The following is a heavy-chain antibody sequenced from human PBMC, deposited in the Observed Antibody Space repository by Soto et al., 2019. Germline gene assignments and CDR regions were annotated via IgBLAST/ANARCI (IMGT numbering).Heavy chain of an antibody. V-gene: IGHV4-39*01. CDR1: GGSISSSSYY. D-gene: IGHD4-17*01. CDR3: ARQTTTGGDFDY. Sequence: SETLSLTCTVSGGSISSSSYYWGWIRQPPGKGLEWIGSIYYSGSTYYNPSLKSRVTISVDTSKNQFSLKLSSVTAADTAVYYCARQTTTGGDFDYWGQGTLVTVSS. CDR2: IYYSGST. J-gene: IGHJ4*02.